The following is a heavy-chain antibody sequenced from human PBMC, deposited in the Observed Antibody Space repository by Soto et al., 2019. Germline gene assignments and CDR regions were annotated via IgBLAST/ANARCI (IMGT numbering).Heavy chain of an antibody. Sequence: QVQQVQSGAEVKKPGASVKVSCKASGYTFTSYDINWVRQTAGQGLEWMGWMSPKTANTGYAQKFQDRVTMTRSTSISTAYMELSSLTSEDTAVYYCTGGPPNWGFDSWGQGTPVTVSS. CDR2: MSPKTANT. CDR3: TGGPPNWGFDS. CDR1: GYTFTSYD. J-gene: IGHJ5*01. D-gene: IGHD7-27*01. V-gene: IGHV1-8*01.